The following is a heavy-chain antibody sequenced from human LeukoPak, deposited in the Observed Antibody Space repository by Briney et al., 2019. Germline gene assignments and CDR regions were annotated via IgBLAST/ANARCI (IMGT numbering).Heavy chain of an antibody. Sequence: GGTLRLSCVASGFTSGVYAMSWVRQAPGKGLEWVSAFSGGGDSFYADSVRGRFSVSADNSKNTLYLQVNSLRPEDTAVYYCARGGLYTSSSHFDYWGQGTLVTVSS. CDR1: GFTSGVYA. J-gene: IGHJ4*02. CDR3: ARGGLYTSSSHFDY. D-gene: IGHD6-6*01. V-gene: IGHV3-23*01. CDR2: FSGGGDS.